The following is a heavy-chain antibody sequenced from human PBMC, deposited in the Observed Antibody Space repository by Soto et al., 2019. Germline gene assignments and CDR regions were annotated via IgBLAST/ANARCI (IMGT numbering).Heavy chain of an antibody. CDR1: GASISNDY. CDR2: IYNGGSP. Sequence: PSETLSLTCTVSGASISNDYWSWIRQPPGKRLEYIGFIYNGGSPNYNPSLESRLTISPDTSQNQFSLKLKSVTAADTAVYYCTRTCYYGSGGPYYYGMDVWGQGTTVTVSS. J-gene: IGHJ6*02. D-gene: IGHD3-10*01. CDR3: TRTCYYGSGGPYYYGMDV. V-gene: IGHV4-59*01.